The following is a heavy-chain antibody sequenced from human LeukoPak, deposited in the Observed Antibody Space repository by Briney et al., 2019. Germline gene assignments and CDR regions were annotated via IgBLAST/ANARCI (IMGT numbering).Heavy chain of an antibody. V-gene: IGHV3-15*01. J-gene: IGHJ6*03. CDR3: TTAHAPELRYFDDYYYYYMDV. CDR1: GGSFNGYY. D-gene: IGHD3-9*01. CDR2: IKSKTDGGTT. Sequence: ETLSLTCAVYGGSFNGYYWSWVRQAPGKGLEWVGRIKSKTDGGTTDYAAPVKGRFTISRDDSKNTLYLQMNSLKTEDTAVYYCTTAHAPELRYFDDYYYYYMDVWGKGTTVTVSS.